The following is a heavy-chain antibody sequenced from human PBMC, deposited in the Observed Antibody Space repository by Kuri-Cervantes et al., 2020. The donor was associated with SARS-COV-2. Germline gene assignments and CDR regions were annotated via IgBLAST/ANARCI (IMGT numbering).Heavy chain of an antibody. CDR3: ARGRLRARRIAAAGTDY. CDR2: INHSGST. Sequence: GSLRLSCAVYGGSFSGYYWSWIRQPPGKGLEWIGEINHSGSTNYNPSLKSRVTISVDTSKNQFSLKLSSVAAADTAVYYCARGRLRARRIAAAGTDYWGQGTLVTVSS. D-gene: IGHD6-13*01. CDR1: GGSFSGYY. J-gene: IGHJ4*02. V-gene: IGHV4-34*01.